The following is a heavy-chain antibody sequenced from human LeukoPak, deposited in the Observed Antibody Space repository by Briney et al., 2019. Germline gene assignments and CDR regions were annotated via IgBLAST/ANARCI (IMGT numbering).Heavy chain of an antibody. CDR1: GFTFGSYA. V-gene: IGHV3-23*01. CDR2: ISGSGGST. CDR3: ASHRDGYGY. D-gene: IGHD5-18*01. Sequence: HPGGSLRLSCAASGFTFGSYAMSWVRQAPGKGLEWVSAISGSGGSTYYADSVKGRFTISRDNSKNTLYLQMNSLRAEDTAVYYCASHRDGYGYWGQGTLVTVSS. J-gene: IGHJ4*02.